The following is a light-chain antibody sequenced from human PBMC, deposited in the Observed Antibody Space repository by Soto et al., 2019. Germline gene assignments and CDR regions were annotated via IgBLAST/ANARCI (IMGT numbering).Light chain of an antibody. Sequence: QSVLTRPPSASSTPGQTITISCSGSTSNIGTFYVYWYQHLPGTAPKLLICLGDRRASGVSDRFSGSKSGTSASLAINGLRSDDEADYYCAAWDDNLNAYVFGSGTKVTVL. CDR1: TSNIGTFY. V-gene: IGLV1-47*02. CDR2: LGD. J-gene: IGLJ1*01. CDR3: AAWDDNLNAYV.